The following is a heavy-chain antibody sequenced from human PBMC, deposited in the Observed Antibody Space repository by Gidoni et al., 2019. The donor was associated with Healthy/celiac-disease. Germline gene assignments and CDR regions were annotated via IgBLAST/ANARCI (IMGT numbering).Heavy chain of an antibody. Sequence: EVQLLESGGGLVQPGGSLRLSCAASGFTFSSYAMSWVRQAPGKGLEWVSAISGSGGSTYYADSVKGRFTISRDNSKNTLYLQMNSLRAEDTAVYYCAAGYCSSTSRYNWFDPWGQGTLVTVSS. J-gene: IGHJ5*02. CDR1: GFTFSSYA. CDR2: ISGSGGST. V-gene: IGHV3-23*01. D-gene: IGHD2-2*01. CDR3: AAGYCSSTSRYNWFDP.